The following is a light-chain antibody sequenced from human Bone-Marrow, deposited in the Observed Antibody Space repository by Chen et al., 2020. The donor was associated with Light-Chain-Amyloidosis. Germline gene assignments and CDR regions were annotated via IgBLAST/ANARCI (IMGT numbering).Light chain of an antibody. CDR3: HVWHSSSQQHV. CDR1: NIGTNKG. Sequence: SYLLTPSPSVSVAPAQTAEITWWEYNIGTNKGVQWYQQQPGQAPVIVMYSESHRPSGIPELFSGSNSGNTATLTISRVEAGDEADYYCHVWHSSSQQHVFGTGTKVTVL. V-gene: IGLV3-21*04. CDR2: SES. J-gene: IGLJ1*01.